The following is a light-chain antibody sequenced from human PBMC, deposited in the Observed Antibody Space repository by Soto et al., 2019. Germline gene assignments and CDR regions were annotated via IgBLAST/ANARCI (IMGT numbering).Light chain of an antibody. J-gene: IGKJ5*01. CDR2: TTS. Sequence: AIQMTKSPSSLSASVAHRVTITCRASQGIRNDLGWYQQKPGKAPKLLIYTTSSLLGGVPSRFSGSGSGTDFTLTISSLQPEDFATYYCQQHNSYPFTFGQGTLLEIK. V-gene: IGKV1-6*01. CDR1: QGIRND. CDR3: QQHNSYPFT.